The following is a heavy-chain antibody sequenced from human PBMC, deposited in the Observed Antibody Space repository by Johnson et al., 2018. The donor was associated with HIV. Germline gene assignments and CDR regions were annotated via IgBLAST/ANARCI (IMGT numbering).Heavy chain of an antibody. J-gene: IGHJ3*02. CDR3: ARSPGEADAFDI. V-gene: IGHV3-30*14. Sequence: QVQLVESGGGVVQPGRSLRLSCAASGFTFDPYAMHWVRQAPGKGLEWVAVISHDETSKNYPDSVKGRFTISRDSSKNTLYLQMNSLRAEDTAMYYCARSPGEADAFDIWGQGTMVTVSS. D-gene: IGHD3-10*01. CDR2: ISHDETSK. CDR1: GFTFDPYA.